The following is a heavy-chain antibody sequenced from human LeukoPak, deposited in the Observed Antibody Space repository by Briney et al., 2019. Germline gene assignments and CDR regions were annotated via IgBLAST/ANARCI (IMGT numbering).Heavy chain of an antibody. CDR2: ISGSGGST. J-gene: IGHJ4*02. Sequence: GGSLRLSCAASGFTFSSYAMSWVRQAPGKGLEWVSAISGSGGSTYYADSVKGRFTISRDNSKNTLYLQMNSLRAEDTAIYYCAKEHSGFLEWPAFDYWGQGTLVTVSS. CDR3: AKEHSGFLEWPAFDY. CDR1: GFTFSSYA. V-gene: IGHV3-23*01. D-gene: IGHD3-3*01.